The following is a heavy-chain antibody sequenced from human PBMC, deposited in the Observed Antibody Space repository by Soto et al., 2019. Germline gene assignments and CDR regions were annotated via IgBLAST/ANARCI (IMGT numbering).Heavy chain of an antibody. CDR3: VDVFTGSTFGY. D-gene: IGHD3-9*01. V-gene: IGHV4-39*01. J-gene: IGHJ4*02. CDR2: VYRTGSV. Sequence: SETLSLTCTVTGVSIGTSGDYWGWVRQPPGKGLEWIGSVYRTGSVYYNPSLYNPSLESRLSITVDTSKNQFSLKLRSATAADTAVYYCVDVFTGSTFGYWGQGTLVTVSS. CDR1: GVSIGTSGDY.